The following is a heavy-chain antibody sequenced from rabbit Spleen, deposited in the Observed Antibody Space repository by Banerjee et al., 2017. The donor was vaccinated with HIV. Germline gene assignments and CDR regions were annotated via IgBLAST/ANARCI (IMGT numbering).Heavy chain of an antibody. Sequence: QSLEESGGDLVKPGASLTLTCTASGVSFSVSSYMCWVRQAPGKGLEWIACINGVTGRAVYASWAKGRVTISKTSSTVDLKMTGLTAADTATYFCARDTSSSFSSYGMDLWGQGTLVTVS. CDR1: GVSFSVSSY. CDR2: INGVTGRA. CDR3: ARDTSSSFSSYGMDL. D-gene: IGHD1-1*01. V-gene: IGHV1S40*01. J-gene: IGHJ6*01.